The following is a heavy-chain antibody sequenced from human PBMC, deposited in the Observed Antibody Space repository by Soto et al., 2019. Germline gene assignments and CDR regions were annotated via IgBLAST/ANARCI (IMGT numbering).Heavy chain of an antibody. V-gene: IGHV4-39*02. J-gene: IGHJ6*03. Sequence: SETLSLTCTVSGGSISSSSYYWGWIRQPPGKGLEWIGSIYYSGSTYYNPSLKSRVTISVDTSKNQFSLKLSSVTAADTAVYYCATESSSQTFYYYYYMDVWGKGTTVTVSS. CDR2: IYYSGST. CDR3: ATESSSQTFYYYYYMDV. D-gene: IGHD6-13*01. CDR1: GGSISSSSYY.